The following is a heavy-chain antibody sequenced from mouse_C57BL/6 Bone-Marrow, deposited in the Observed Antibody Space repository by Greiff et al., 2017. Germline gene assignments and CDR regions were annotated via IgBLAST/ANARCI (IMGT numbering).Heavy chain of an antibody. D-gene: IGHD1-1*01. V-gene: IGHV1-50*01. CDR3: ARDSGVVFDY. J-gene: IGHJ2*01. Sequence: QVQLQQPGAELVKPGASVKLSCKASGYTFTSYWMQWVKQRPGQGLEWIGEIDPSDSYTNYNQKFKGKATLTVDTSSSTAYMQLSSLTSEDSAVYYCARDSGVVFDYWGQGTTLTVSS. CDR1: GYTFTSYW. CDR2: IDPSDSYT.